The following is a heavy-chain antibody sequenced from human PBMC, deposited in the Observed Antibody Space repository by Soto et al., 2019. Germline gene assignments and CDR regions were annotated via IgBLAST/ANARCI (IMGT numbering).Heavy chain of an antibody. CDR1: GFTFTSSA. CDR3: AADYYDSSGYYLTNAFDI. D-gene: IGHD3-22*01. V-gene: IGHV1-58*01. Sequence: GASSEVSCKASGFTFTSSAVQWVRQARGQRLEWIGWIVVGSGNTNYAQKFQERVTITRDMSTSTAYMELSSLRSEDTAVYYCAADYYDSSGYYLTNAFDIWGQGTMVTVSS. J-gene: IGHJ3*02. CDR2: IVVGSGNT.